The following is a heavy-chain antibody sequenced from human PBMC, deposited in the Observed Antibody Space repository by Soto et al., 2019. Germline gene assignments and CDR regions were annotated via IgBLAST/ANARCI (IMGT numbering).Heavy chain of an antibody. D-gene: IGHD1-1*01. J-gene: IGHJ6*02. CDR1: GFTFSDYD. Sequence: PGGSLRLSCAASGFTFSDYDMHWVRQTTGKRLEWVSIIGTAGDAYYPGSVKGRFTISRENGKNSLRLQMNSLRAGDTAVYYCARGTVKGYYYGMDVWGQGTTVTVSS. CDR2: IGTAGDA. CDR3: ARGTVKGYYYGMDV. V-gene: IGHV3-13*01.